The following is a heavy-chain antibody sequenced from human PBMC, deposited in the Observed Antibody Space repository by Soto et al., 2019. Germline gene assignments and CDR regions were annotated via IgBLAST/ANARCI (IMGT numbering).Heavy chain of an antibody. Sequence: EVQLVESGGGLVQPGGSLRLSCAASGFTFSNYSMNWVRQAPGKGPEWVSYIRSSNSIIYYADSVKGRFSISRDNAKNSLYLQMNSLRDEATAVYYCARSRGGPFDYWGQGTLVTVSS. CDR1: GFTFSNYS. CDR3: ARSRGGPFDY. J-gene: IGHJ4*02. V-gene: IGHV3-48*02. CDR2: IRSSNSII. D-gene: IGHD6-25*01.